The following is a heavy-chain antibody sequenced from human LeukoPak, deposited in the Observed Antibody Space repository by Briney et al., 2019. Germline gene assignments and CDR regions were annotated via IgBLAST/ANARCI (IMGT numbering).Heavy chain of an antibody. V-gene: IGHV4-39*07. CDR3: ALYYYDSSGYWD. CDR1: GGSVSRSPYY. J-gene: IGHJ4*02. CDR2: IYYSGST. D-gene: IGHD3-22*01. Sequence: SETLSLTCTVSGGSVSRSPYYWGWIRQPPGKGLEWIGNIYYSGSTYYNPSLKSRVTISVDTSKNQFSLKLRSVTAADTAVYYCALYYYDSSGYWDWGQGTLVTVSS.